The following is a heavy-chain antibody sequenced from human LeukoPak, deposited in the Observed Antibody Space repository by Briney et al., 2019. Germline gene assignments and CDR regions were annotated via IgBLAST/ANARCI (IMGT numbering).Heavy chain of an antibody. Sequence: SETLSLTCSVSGSSISTNYWTWMRQPAGKGLEWIGRIYHGNPHYNPSFKSRVTMSLDTSTNQFSLKLSSVTAADTAVYYCTTRNLDSVWNYNMEVWGQGTTVTVSS. CDR2: IYHGNP. V-gene: IGHV4-4*07. J-gene: IGHJ6*02. CDR1: GSSISTNY. D-gene: IGHD6-19*01. CDR3: TTRNLDSVWNYNMEV.